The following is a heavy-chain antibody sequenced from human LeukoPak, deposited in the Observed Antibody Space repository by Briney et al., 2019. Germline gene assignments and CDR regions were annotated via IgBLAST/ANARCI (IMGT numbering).Heavy chain of an antibody. J-gene: IGHJ6*02. CDR3: AREYSSGYYFPYYYYYGMDV. CDR1: GYTFTSYG. CDR2: ISAYNGNT. D-gene: IGHD3-22*01. Sequence: ASVKVSCKASGYTFTSYGISWVRQAPGQGLEWMGWISAYNGNTNYAQKLQGRVTMTTDTSTSTAYMELRSLRSDDTAVYYRAREYSSGYYFPYYYYYGMDVWGQGTTVTVSS. V-gene: IGHV1-18*01.